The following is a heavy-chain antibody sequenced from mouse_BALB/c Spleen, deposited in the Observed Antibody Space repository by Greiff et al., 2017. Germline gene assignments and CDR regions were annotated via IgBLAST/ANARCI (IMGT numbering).Heavy chain of an antibody. CDR2: ISTYYGDA. V-gene: IGHV1-67*01. D-gene: IGHD2-4*01. Sequence: QVHVKQSGPELVKPGVSVKISCKGSGYTFTDYAMHWVKQSHAKSLEWIGVISTYYGDASYNQKFKGKATMTVDKSSSTAYMELARLTSEDSAIYYCARGYDYGPVGYWGQGTTLTVSS. J-gene: IGHJ2*01. CDR3: ARGYDYGPVGY. CDR1: GYTFTDYA.